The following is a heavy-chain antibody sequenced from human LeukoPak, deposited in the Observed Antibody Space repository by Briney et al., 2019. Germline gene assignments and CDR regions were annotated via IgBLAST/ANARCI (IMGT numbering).Heavy chain of an antibody. V-gene: IGHV3-48*03. CDR3: ARERYYYASRGPDY. J-gene: IGHJ4*02. CDR2: ISSSGSTI. Sequence: PGGSLRLSCAASGFTFSSYEMNWVRQAPGKGLEWVSYISSSGSTIYYADSVKGRFTISRDNAKNSLYLQMNSLRAEDTAVYYCARERYYYASRGPDYWGQGTLVTVSS. CDR1: GFTFSSYE. D-gene: IGHD3-10*01.